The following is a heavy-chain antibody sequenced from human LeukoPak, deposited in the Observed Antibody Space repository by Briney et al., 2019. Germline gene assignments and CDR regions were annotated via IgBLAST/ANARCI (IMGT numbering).Heavy chain of an antibody. V-gene: IGHV4-4*07. CDR1: GGSISSYY. CDR2: IYTSGST. D-gene: IGHD4-11*01. Sequence: SETLSLNCTVSGGSISSYYWSWIRQPAGKGLEWIGRIYTSGSTNYNPSLKSRVTMSVDTSKNQFSLKLSSVTAADTAVYYCARGVTVTPLYYYYYYMDVWGKGTTVTVSS. CDR3: ARGVTVTPLYYYYYYMDV. J-gene: IGHJ6*03.